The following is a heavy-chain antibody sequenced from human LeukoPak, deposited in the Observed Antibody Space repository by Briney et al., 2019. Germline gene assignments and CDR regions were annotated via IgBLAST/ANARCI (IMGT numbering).Heavy chain of an antibody. Sequence: PGGSLRLSCAVSGFSVSSNYMTWVRQAPGKGLEWVSVLYSGGTTYYADSVKGRFTISRDDSKNTLFLQMNSLRVEDTAVYYCARDIGSGNYFDYWGQGTLVTVSS. D-gene: IGHD1-26*01. CDR3: ARDIGSGNYFDY. J-gene: IGHJ4*02. CDR1: GFSVSSNY. CDR2: LYSGGTT. V-gene: IGHV3-53*01.